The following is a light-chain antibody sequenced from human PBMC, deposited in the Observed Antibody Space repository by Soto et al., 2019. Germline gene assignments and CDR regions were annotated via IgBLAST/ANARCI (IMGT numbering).Light chain of an antibody. Sequence: QSVLTQPPSVSEAPRERVTISCSGSSSNIGNYAVNWYQQLPGKAPKLLIYYGDLLPSGVSDRFSGSKSGTSASLAISGLQPEDEADYYCAAWDDSLNGLYVFGTGTKLTVL. CDR2: YGD. CDR1: SSNIGNYA. CDR3: AAWDDSLNGLYV. V-gene: IGLV1-36*01. J-gene: IGLJ1*01.